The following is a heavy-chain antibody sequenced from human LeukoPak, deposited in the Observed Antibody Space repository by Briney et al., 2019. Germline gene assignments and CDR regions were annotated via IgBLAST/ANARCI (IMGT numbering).Heavy chain of an antibody. CDR3: SRRFDC. Sequence: PGGSLRLSCAASGFTVSSNYMSWVRQAPGKGLEWVSYIDGSGDTIYYADSVKGRFTISRDNAKNSLDLQMNSLRDEDTAVYYCSRRFDCWGQGTLVTVSS. CDR1: GFTVSSNY. J-gene: IGHJ4*02. CDR2: IDGSGDTI. V-gene: IGHV3-48*02.